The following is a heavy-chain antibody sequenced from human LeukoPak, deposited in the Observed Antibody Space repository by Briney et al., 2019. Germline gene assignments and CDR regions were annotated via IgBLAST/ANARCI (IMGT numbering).Heavy chain of an antibody. D-gene: IGHD4-23*01. V-gene: IGHV3-23*01. J-gene: IGHJ3*02. CDR3: AKLLEGMTTVAGDAFDI. CDR1: GFTFSSYA. CDR2: ISGSGGST. Sequence: GGSLRLSCAASGFTFSSYAMSWVRQAPGKGLEWVSAISGSGGSTYYAGSVKGRFTISRDNSKNTLYLQMNSLRAEDTAVYYCAKLLEGMTTVAGDAFDIWGQGTVVTVSS.